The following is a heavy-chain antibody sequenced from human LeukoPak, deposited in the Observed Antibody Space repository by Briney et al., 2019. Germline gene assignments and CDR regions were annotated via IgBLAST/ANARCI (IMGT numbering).Heavy chain of an antibody. Sequence: GRSLRLSCAASGFTFSSYGMHWVRQAPGKGLEWVGRIKSKTDGGTTDYAAPVKGRFTISRDDSKNTLYLQMNSLKTEDTAVYYCQSSSWYFDYWGQGTLVTVSS. CDR2: IKSKTDGGTT. CDR1: GFTFSSYG. J-gene: IGHJ4*02. CDR3: QSSSWYFDY. V-gene: IGHV3-15*01. D-gene: IGHD6-13*01.